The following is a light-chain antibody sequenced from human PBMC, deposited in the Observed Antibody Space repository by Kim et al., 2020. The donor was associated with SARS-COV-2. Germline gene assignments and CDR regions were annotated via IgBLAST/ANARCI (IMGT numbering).Light chain of an antibody. CDR3: TSRDSSSNPLV. J-gene: IGLJ3*02. Sequence: AQEQTIRIKCQGERLSTYDASWYQQKAGQAPLLVMYGKDNRPRGIPDRFSGSSSGDTASLTITGTQAEDEAEYYCTSRDSSSNPLVFGGGTQLTVL. V-gene: IGLV3-19*01. CDR2: GKD. CDR1: RLSTYD.